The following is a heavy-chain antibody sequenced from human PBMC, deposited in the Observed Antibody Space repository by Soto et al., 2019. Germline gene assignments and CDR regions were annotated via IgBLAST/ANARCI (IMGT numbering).Heavy chain of an antibody. CDR2: IVVGSGNT. CDR3: AADPTTWDYSGSPNPLYYYGMDV. CDR1: GFTFTISA. D-gene: IGHD1-26*01. V-gene: IGHV1-58*01. J-gene: IGHJ6*02. Sequence: SVKVSCKASGFTFTISAVQWVRQARGQRLEWIGWIVVGSGNTNYAQKFQERVTITRDMSTSTAYMELSSLRSEDTAVYYCAADPTTWDYSGSPNPLYYYGMDVWGQGTTVTVSS.